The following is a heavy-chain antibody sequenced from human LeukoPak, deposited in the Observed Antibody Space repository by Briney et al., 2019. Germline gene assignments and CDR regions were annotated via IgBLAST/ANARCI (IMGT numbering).Heavy chain of an antibody. CDR1: GYTFTSYG. CDR2: ISAYNGNT. V-gene: IGHV1-18*01. CDR3: ARGTHSSGYYYQPLDY. D-gene: IGHD3-22*01. J-gene: IGHJ4*02. Sequence: ASVKVSCKASGYTFTSYGISWVRQAPGQGLEWMGWISAYNGNTNYAQKLQGRVTMTTDTSTSTAYMELRSLRSDDTAVYYCARGTHSSGYYYQPLDYWGQGTLVTVSS.